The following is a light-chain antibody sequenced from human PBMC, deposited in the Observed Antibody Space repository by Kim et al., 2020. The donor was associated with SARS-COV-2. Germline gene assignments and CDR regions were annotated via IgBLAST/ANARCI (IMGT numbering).Light chain of an antibody. V-gene: IGKV3-11*01. CDR3: QQRNSWPPAVT. CDR2: DAS. Sequence: PGDRGTLSCRASQNIDTYLAGYQQRPGQAPRLLVYDASNRATGVPDRFSGGGSGTDFTLTISSLEPEDFSIYYCQQRNSWPPAVTFGGGTKVDIK. CDR1: QNIDTY. J-gene: IGKJ4*01.